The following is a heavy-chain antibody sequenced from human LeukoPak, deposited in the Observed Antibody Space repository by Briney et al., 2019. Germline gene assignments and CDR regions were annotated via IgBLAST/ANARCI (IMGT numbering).Heavy chain of an antibody. CDR2: IIPILGIA. J-gene: IGHJ4*02. V-gene: IGHV1-69*04. CDR1: GGTFISYA. Sequence: ASVKVSCKASGGTFISYAISWVRQAPGQGVEGMGRIIPILGIANSAQHFQGSVMITADKSTSTASMELRTLRSEDTAVYYCAREVQYQLLYYNYWGQGTLVTVSS. D-gene: IGHD2-2*02. CDR3: AREVQYQLLYYNY.